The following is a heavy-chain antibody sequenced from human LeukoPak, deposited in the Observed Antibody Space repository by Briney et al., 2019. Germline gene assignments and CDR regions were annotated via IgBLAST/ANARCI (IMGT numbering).Heavy chain of an antibody. CDR2: IYYSGST. CDR3: ARRGENWYFDL. Sequence: SETLSLTCTVSGGSISSYYWSWIRQPPGKGLEWIGYIYYSGSTNYNPSLKSRITISVDTSKNQFSLNLTSVTAADTAVYYCARRGENWYFDLWGRGTLVTVSS. CDR1: GGSISSYY. J-gene: IGHJ2*01. V-gene: IGHV4-59*08.